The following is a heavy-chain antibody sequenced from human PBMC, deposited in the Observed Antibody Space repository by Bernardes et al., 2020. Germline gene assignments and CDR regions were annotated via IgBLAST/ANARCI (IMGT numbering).Heavy chain of an antibody. CDR1: WDSASSNSAA. CDR3: TRGRRAFDI. V-gene: IGHV6-1*01. CDR2: TYYRSKWYN. J-gene: IGHJ3*02. Sequence: SPTPSLTFAISWDSASSNSAAWNLLRQSPSRGLEWLGRTYYRSKWYNDYAVSVKTRLTIKPDTSKNQVSLQLNSVTPEDTAVYYCTRGRRAFDIWGQGTVVTVSS.